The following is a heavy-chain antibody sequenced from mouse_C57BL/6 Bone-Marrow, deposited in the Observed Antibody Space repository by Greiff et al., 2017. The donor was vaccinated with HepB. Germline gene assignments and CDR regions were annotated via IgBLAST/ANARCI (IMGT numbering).Heavy chain of an antibody. Sequence: VQLQQSGAELARPGASVKLSCKASGYTFTSYGISWVKQRTGQGLEWIGEIYPRSGNTYYNEKFKGKATLTADKSSSTAYMELRSLTSEDSAVYFCSFCYSNYYYAMDYWGRGTSVTVSS. CDR2: IYPRSGNT. CDR3: SFCYSNYYYAMDY. D-gene: IGHD2-5*01. V-gene: IGHV1-81*01. J-gene: IGHJ4*01. CDR1: GYTFTSYG.